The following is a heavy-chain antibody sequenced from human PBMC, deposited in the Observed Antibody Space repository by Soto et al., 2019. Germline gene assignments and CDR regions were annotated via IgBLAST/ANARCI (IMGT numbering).Heavy chain of an antibody. D-gene: IGHD1-1*01. J-gene: IGHJ5*02. CDR1: GGSFSDSY. Sequence: QVHLQQWGAGLLKPSETLSLTCAVFGGSFSDSYWSWLRQSPVKGLEWIGEITNRGTTSYNPSLKSRVTISGDTSNNHFSLEVRSVTAADTATYYCARGRPAIATRWFDPWGQGTLVTVSS. CDR2: ITNRGTT. V-gene: IGHV4-34*02. CDR3: ARGRPAIATRWFDP.